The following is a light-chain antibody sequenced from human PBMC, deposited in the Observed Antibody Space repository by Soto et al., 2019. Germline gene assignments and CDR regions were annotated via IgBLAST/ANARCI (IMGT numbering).Light chain of an antibody. J-gene: IGKJ2*01. Sequence: EIVLTQSPGTLSLSPGQRATLSCRASQSVSSSYLAWYQQKPGQAPRLLIYGVSIRATGIPDRFSGSGSGTDFTLTISRLEPEDFAVDYCQQSASSMYTFGQGTTLEIK. V-gene: IGKV3-20*01. CDR1: QSVSSSY. CDR2: GVS. CDR3: QQSASSMYT.